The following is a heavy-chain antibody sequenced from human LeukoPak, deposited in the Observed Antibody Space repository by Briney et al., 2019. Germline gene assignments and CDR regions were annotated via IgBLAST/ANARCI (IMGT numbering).Heavy chain of an antibody. CDR1: GGSISSYY. V-gene: IGHV4-4*07. D-gene: IGHD3-3*01. CDR2: IYTSGST. Sequence: SETLSLTCTVSGGSISSYYWSWIRQPAGKGLEWIGRIYTSGSTNYNPSLKSRVTMSLDTSKNQFSLKLTSVTAADTAVYYCARAPSPYDFGNDYYYGMDVWGQGTTVTVSS. CDR3: ARAPSPYDFGNDYYYGMDV. J-gene: IGHJ6*02.